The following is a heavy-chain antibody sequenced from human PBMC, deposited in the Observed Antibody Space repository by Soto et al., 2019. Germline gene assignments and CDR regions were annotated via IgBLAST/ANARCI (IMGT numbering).Heavy chain of an antibody. D-gene: IGHD2-15*01. CDR3: AREQHLGYCSGGSCGVRNFDY. V-gene: IGHV1-8*01. CDR2: MNPNSGST. J-gene: IGHJ4*02. CDR1: GYTFTSYD. Sequence: ASVKVSCKASGYTFTSYDINWVRQATGQGLEWMGWMNPNSGSTSYAQKFQGRVTMTRDTSTSTVYMELSSLRSEDTAVYYCAREQHLGYCSGGSCGVRNFDYWGQGTLVTVSS.